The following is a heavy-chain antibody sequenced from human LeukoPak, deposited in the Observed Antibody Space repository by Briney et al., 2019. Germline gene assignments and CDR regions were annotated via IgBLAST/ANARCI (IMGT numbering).Heavy chain of an antibody. CDR1: GFTFNNDG. CDR3: ARDRYLSAA. V-gene: IGHV3-30*02. D-gene: IGHD3-9*01. CDR2: IRYNGNNQ. Sequence: GRSLRLSCAASGFTFNNDGMHWVRQAPGKGLEWVASIRYNGNNQYYADSVKGRFTISRDNSKNTLYLQMNSLKGDDTAVYYCARDRYLSAAWGQGTLVTVSS. J-gene: IGHJ4*02.